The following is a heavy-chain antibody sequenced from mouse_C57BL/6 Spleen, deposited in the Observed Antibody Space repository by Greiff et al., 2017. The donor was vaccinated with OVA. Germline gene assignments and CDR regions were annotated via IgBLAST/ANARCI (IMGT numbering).Heavy chain of an antibody. J-gene: IGHJ4*01. CDR3: ARHEWLRQAMDY. CDR1: GFTFSSYT. V-gene: IGHV5-9*01. Sequence: EVKLVESGGGLVKPGGSLKLSCAASGFTFSSYTMSWVRQTPEKRLEWVATISGGGGNTYYPDSVKGRFTISRDNAKNTLYLQMSSLRSEDTALYYCARHEWLRQAMDYWGQGTSVTVSS. D-gene: IGHD2-2*01. CDR2: ISGGGGNT.